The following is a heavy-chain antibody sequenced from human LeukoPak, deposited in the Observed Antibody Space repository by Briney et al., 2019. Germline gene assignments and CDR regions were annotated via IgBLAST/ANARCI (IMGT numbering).Heavy chain of an antibody. J-gene: IGHJ6*03. Sequence: PGGSLRLSCAASGFTFSSYGMHWVRQAPGKGLEWVAVISYDGSNKYYADSVKGRFTISRDNSKNTLYLQMNSLRAEDTAVYYCAKEGDITPWVPSPPVYYYMDVWGKGTTVTVSS. D-gene: IGHD2-15*01. CDR2: ISYDGSNK. CDR1: GFTFSSYG. CDR3: AKEGDITPWVPSPPVYYYMDV. V-gene: IGHV3-30*18.